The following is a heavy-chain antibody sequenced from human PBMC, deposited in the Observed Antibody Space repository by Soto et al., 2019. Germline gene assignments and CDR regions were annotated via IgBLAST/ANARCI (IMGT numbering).Heavy chain of an antibody. D-gene: IGHD6-19*01. J-gene: IGHJ3*02. CDR1: GYTFTSYG. V-gene: IGHV1-18*01. CDR3: ASAKYSSGWYSKGAYAFDI. CDR2: ISAYNGNT. Sequence: ASVKVSCKASGYTFTSYGISWVRQAPGQGLEWKGWISAYNGNTNYAQKLQGRVTMTTDTSTSTAYMELRSLRSDDTAVYYCASAKYSSGWYSKGAYAFDIWGQGTMVTVSS.